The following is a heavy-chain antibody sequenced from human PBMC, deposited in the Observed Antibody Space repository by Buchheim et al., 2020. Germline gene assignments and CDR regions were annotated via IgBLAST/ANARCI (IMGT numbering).Heavy chain of an antibody. Sequence: QVQLVESGGGVVQPGRSLTLSCGASGFTFSSYGMHWVRQAPGKGLEWVAVIWYDGSNKYYADSVKGRFPISRDNSENTLFLQMNSLRAEDTAVYYCARETDAIVGATGGYFDCWGQGT. CDR1: GFTFSSYG. D-gene: IGHD1-26*01. CDR3: ARETDAIVGATGGYFDC. CDR2: IWYDGSNK. J-gene: IGHJ4*02. V-gene: IGHV3-33*01.